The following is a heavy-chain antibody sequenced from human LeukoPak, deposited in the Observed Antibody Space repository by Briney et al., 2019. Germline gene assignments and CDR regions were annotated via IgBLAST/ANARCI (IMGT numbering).Heavy chain of an antibody. CDR2: ISRRGDTT. J-gene: IGHJ4*02. D-gene: IGHD1-14*01. CDR1: GFTFSNYA. V-gene: IGHV3-23*01. Sequence: GGSLRLSCGASGFTFSNYAMNWVCQVPGKGLEWLSGISRRGDTTYYTDSVKGRFTISRDNSNNTLYLQMNTLRADDTAVYYCSKATGPNSFRYIEYWGQGTLVTVSS. CDR3: SKATGPNSFRYIEY.